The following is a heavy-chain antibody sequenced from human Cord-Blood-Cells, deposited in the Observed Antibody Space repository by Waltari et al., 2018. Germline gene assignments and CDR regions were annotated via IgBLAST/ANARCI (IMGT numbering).Heavy chain of an antibody. Sequence: QVQLQESGPGLVKPSEILSLTCTVSGGSISSYYWSWIRQPPGKGLEWIGYIYYSGSTNYNPPLKSRVTISVDTSKNQFSLKLSYVTAADTAVYYCARNRHSSSDFDLWGRGTLVTVSS. CDR2: IYYSGST. V-gene: IGHV4-59*01. D-gene: IGHD6-13*01. CDR1: GGSISSYY. CDR3: ARNRHSSSDFDL. J-gene: IGHJ2*01.